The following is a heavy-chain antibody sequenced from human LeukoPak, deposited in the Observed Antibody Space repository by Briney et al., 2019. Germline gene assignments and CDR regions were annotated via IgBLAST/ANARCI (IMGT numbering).Heavy chain of an antibody. Sequence: GGSLRLSCAASGFTFSASAMHWVRQASGKGLEWVSSISSSSSYIYYADSVKGRFTISRDNAKNSLYPQMNSLRAEDTAVYYCARSHRGDILTGYFAYYYYYYMDVWGKGTTVTVSS. CDR1: GFTFSASA. CDR2: ISSSSSYI. D-gene: IGHD3-9*01. CDR3: ARSHRGDILTGYFAYYYYYYMDV. V-gene: IGHV3-21*01. J-gene: IGHJ6*03.